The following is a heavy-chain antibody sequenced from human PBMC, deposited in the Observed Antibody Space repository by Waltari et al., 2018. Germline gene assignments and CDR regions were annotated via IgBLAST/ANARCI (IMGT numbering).Heavy chain of an antibody. J-gene: IGHJ3*02. V-gene: IGHV1-69*05. CDR1: GGSFSTHA. Sequence: QVQLVQSGAELKKPGSSVKVSCKVSGGSFSTHAITWVRQAPGQGLEWMGGIIPMFVTANYAQKIQDRVTINTDESMTTAYMHLSSLTSDDTAVYYCARGGLYGQQLLESAFEIWGQGTKVTVSS. CDR2: IIPMFVTA. CDR3: ARGGLYGQQLLESAFEI. D-gene: IGHD6-13*01.